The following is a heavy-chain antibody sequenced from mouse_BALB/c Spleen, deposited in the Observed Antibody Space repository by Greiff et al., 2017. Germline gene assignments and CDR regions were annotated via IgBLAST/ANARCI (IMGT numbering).Heavy chain of an antibody. CDR3: AREKEYDY. CDR1: GYTFTSYW. D-gene: IGHD5-1*01. J-gene: IGHJ2*01. CDR2: INPSNGRT. Sequence: QVQLQQPGADLVKPGASVKLSCTASGYTFTSYWMHWVKQRPGQGLEWIGEINPSNGRTNYNEKFKSKATLTVDKSSSTAYMQLSSLTSEDSAVYYCAREKEYDYWGQGTTLTVSS. V-gene: IGHV1S81*02.